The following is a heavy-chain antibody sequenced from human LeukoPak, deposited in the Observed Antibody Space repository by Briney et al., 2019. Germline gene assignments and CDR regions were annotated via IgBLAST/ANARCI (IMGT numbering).Heavy chain of an antibody. CDR2: ISAYNGNT. V-gene: IGHV1-18*01. J-gene: IGHJ4*02. Sequence: ASVTVSCKASGYTFTSYGISWVRQAPGQGLEWMGWISAYNGNTNYAQKLQGRVTMTTDTSTSTAYMELRSLRSDDTAVYYCARSDIVVVPAAIFDYWGQGTLVTVSS. D-gene: IGHD2-2*01. CDR1: GYTFTSYG. CDR3: ARSDIVVVPAAIFDY.